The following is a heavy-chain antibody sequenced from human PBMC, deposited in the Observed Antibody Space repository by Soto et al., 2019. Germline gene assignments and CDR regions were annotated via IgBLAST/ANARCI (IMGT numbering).Heavy chain of an antibody. CDR3: VKRNSDSYYYFDY. CDR2: IRGSGGDT. V-gene: IGHV3-23*01. CDR1: GFTFSFCA. J-gene: IGHJ4*02. D-gene: IGHD3-22*01. Sequence: EVQLLESGGGLVQPGGSLRLSCAASGFTFSFCAMGWVRQAQGKGLEWVASIRGSGGDTYYAESVRGRFTISRDNSKNTLYLQMNSLRVEDTAVYYCVKRNSDSYYYFDYWGQGTLVTVSS.